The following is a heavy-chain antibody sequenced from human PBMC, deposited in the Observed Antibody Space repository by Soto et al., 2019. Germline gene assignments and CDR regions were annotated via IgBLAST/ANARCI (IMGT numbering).Heavy chain of an antibody. J-gene: IGHJ6*02. V-gene: IGHV3-33*01. CDR2: IWYDGSNK. D-gene: IGHD5-18*01. Sequence: GGSLRLSCAASGFTFSSYGMHWVRQAPGKGLEWVAVIWYDGSNKYYADSVKGRFTISRDNSKNTLYLQMNSLRAEDTAAYYCAGDGPPVIDVDTAMVTSGMDVWGQGTTVTVSS. CDR3: AGDGPPVIDVDTAMVTSGMDV. CDR1: GFTFSSYG.